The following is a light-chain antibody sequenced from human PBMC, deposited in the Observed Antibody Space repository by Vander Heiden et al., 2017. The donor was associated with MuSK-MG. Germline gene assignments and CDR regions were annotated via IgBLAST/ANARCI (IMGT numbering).Light chain of an antibody. CDR3: LHYGT. J-gene: IGKJ1*01. CDR1: QSVDNN. V-gene: IGKV3-15*01. CDR2: GAS. Sequence: ELVMTQSPATLSVSPGERATLSCRASQSVDNNLAWYQHKPGQAPRLLIYGASTRATGIPARFRGSGSGTEFTLTINSLQSEDLPGYYCLHYGTFGQATKLEI.